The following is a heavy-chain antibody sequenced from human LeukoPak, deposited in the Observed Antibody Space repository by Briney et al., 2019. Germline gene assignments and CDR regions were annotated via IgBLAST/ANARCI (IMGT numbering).Heavy chain of an antibody. Sequence: PSETLSLTCTVSGGSISIYHWSWIRQPPGKGLEWIGYIYYSGSTNYNPSLKSRVTISVDTSKNQFSLKLSSVTAADTAVYYCARSHSVWTSFDYWGQGTLVTVSS. J-gene: IGHJ4*02. D-gene: IGHD3/OR15-3a*01. CDR3: ARSHSVWTSFDY. CDR2: IYYSGST. V-gene: IGHV4-59*01. CDR1: GGSISIYH.